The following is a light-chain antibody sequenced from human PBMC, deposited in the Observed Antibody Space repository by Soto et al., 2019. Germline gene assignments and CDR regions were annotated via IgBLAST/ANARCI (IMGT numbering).Light chain of an antibody. CDR3: QQYGRSRWT. Sequence: ENVLTQSPGTLSLSPGERATLSCRASQSVSSNYVAWYQQKPGQAPRLLVYGASSRATGIPDRFSGSGSGTDFTLTISRLELEDFAVYYCQQYGRSRWTFGQGTKVDIK. V-gene: IGKV3-20*01. J-gene: IGKJ1*01. CDR2: GAS. CDR1: QSVSSNY.